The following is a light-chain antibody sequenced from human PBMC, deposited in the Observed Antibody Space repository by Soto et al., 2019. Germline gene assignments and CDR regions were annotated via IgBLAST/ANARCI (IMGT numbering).Light chain of an antibody. Sequence: QSVLTQPASVSGSPGQSITISCTGTSSDVGGYNYVSWYQQHPGKAPNLMIYDVSNRPSGVSNRFSGSKSGNTASLTISGLQAEDEADYYCCSYTSSTTPVFGTGTKVTVL. CDR1: SSDVGGYNY. J-gene: IGLJ1*01. V-gene: IGLV2-14*01. CDR3: CSYTSSTTPV. CDR2: DVS.